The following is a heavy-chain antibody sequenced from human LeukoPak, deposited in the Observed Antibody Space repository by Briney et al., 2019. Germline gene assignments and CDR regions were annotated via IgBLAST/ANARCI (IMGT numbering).Heavy chain of an antibody. CDR3: ARDYDFWSGYYTVPRFDY. CDR2: ISSSSSYI. V-gene: IGHV3-21*01. CDR1: GFTFSSYS. J-gene: IGHJ4*02. Sequence: PGGSLRLSCAASGFTFSSYSMNWVRQAPGKGLEWVSSISSSSSYIYYADSVKGRFTISRDNAKNSLYPQMNSLRAEDTAVYYCARDYDFWSGYYTVPRFDYWGQGTLVTVSS. D-gene: IGHD3-3*01.